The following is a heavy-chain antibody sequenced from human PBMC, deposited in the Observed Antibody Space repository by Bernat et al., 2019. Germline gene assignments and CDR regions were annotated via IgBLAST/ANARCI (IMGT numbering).Heavy chain of an antibody. Sequence: EVQLVESGGGLVQPGGSLRLSCAASGFTFSSYDMHWVRQATGKGLEWVSAIGTAGDTYYPGSVKGRFTISRENAKNSLYLQMNSLRAGDTAVYYCARAADYSDYVSNHCAFDIWGQGTMVTVSS. CDR1: GFTFSSYD. V-gene: IGHV3-13*01. J-gene: IGHJ3*02. D-gene: IGHD4-11*01. CDR2: IGTAGDT. CDR3: ARAADYSDYVSNHCAFDI.